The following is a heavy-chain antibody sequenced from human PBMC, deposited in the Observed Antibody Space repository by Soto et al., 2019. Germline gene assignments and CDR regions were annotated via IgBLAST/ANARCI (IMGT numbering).Heavy chain of an antibody. CDR2: IYYSGST. CDR1: GGSISSGGYF. D-gene: IGHD4-17*01. V-gene: IGHV4-31*03. J-gene: IGHJ3*02. Sequence: LSLTCTVSGGSISSGGYFWSWIRQRPGKGLEWIGYIYYSGSTDYNPSLRSRVTISLDTSKKQFSLKLNSVTAADTAVYYCAACGNSNYGGAFDIWGQGKMVTVSS. CDR3: AACGNSNYGGAFDI.